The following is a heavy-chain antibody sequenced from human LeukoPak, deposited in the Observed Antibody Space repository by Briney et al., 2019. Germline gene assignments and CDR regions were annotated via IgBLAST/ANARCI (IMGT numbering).Heavy chain of an antibody. CDR3: TTSGY. D-gene: IGHD1-14*01. Sequence: PGGSLRLSCAASGITLSDQYMEWVRQTPGKGLEWVGRTRSKVNNHTTEYAASVKGRFTISRDDSNNSLYLQMNSLKTEDTAVYYCTTSGYWGQGTLVTVSS. CDR1: GITLSDQY. CDR2: TRSKVNNHTT. V-gene: IGHV3-72*01. J-gene: IGHJ4*02.